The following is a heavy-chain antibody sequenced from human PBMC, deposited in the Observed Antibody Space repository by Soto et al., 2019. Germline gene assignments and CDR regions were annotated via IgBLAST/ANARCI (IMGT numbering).Heavy chain of an antibody. Sequence: QVQLVQSGAEEKKPGASVKVSCKASGYTFTSYAMHWVRQAPGQRLEWMGWINAGNGNTKYSQKFQGWXTXTXXTSASTAYMELGSVRSEDTAVYYCARDPSYYGMDVWGQGTTVTVSS. CDR2: INAGNGNT. CDR1: GYTFTSYA. J-gene: IGHJ6*02. CDR3: ARDPSYYGMDV. V-gene: IGHV1-3*05.